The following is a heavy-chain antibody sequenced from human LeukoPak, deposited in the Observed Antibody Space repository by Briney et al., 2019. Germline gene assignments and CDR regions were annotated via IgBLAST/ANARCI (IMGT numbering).Heavy chain of an antibody. CDR1: GFTFSSYS. CDR2: ISSSSSYT. J-gene: IGHJ6*02. CDR3: ARNYYYYGMDV. Sequence: GGSLRLSCAASGFTFSSYSMNWVRQAPGKGLEWVSSISSSSSYTYYADSVKGRFTISRDNAKNSLYLQMNSLRAEDTAVYYCARNYYYYGMDVWGQGTTVTVSS. V-gene: IGHV3-21*01.